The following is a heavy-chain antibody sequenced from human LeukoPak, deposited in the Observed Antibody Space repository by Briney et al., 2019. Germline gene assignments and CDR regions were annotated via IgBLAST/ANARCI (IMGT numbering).Heavy chain of an antibody. D-gene: IGHD3-22*01. CDR1: GGFISSYY. J-gene: IGHJ4*02. Sequence: SETLSLTCTVSGGFISSYYWNWIRQPAGKGLEWIGRIYTSGSTNYNPSLKSRVTMSVDTSKNQFSLNLISVTAADTAVYYCARDLTDYYELDYWGQGTLVTVSS. CDR3: ARDLTDYYELDY. V-gene: IGHV4-4*07. CDR2: IYTSGST.